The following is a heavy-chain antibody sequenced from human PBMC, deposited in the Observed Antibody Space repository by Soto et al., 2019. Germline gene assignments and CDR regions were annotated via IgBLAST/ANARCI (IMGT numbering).Heavy chain of an antibody. CDR3: AKDGPYDTTLGAFDI. J-gene: IGHJ3*02. V-gene: IGHV3-30*18. CDR1: GFTFSSYD. D-gene: IGHD3-22*01. CDR2: ISYDGSNK. Sequence: GGSLRLSCAASGFTFSSYDMHWVRQAPGKGLEWVAVISYDGSNKYYADSVRGRFTISRDNSKNTLYLQMNSLRAEDTAVYYCAKDGPYDTTLGAFDIWGQGTMVTVSS.